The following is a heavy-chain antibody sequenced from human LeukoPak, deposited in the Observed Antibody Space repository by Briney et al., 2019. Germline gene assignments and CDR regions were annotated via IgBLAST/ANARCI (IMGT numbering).Heavy chain of an antibody. D-gene: IGHD6-19*01. Sequence: PGESLKISCKGSGFTFTSYWIGWVRQMPGKGVEWMGIIFPGDSDTRYSPSFQGQVTISADKSISTAYLQWSSLKASDTAMYYCARLVRSGWYYDYWGQGTLVTVSS. CDR1: GFTFTSYW. V-gene: IGHV5-51*01. J-gene: IGHJ4*02. CDR3: ARLVRSGWYYDY. CDR2: IFPGDSDT.